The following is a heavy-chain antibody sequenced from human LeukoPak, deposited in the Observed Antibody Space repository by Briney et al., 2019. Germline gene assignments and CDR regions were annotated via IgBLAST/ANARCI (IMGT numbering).Heavy chain of an antibody. D-gene: IGHD2-15*01. CDR2: ISSSSSYI. CDR1: GFTFSSYS. J-gene: IGHJ3*01. V-gene: IGHV3-21*01. CDR3: GRQYCSGGSCYSAFDV. Sequence: GGSLRLSCAASGFTFSSYSMNWVRQAPGKGLEWVSSISSSSSYIYYADSVKGRFTISRDNAKNSLYLQMNSLRDEDTAVYYCGRQYCSGGSCYSAFDVWGQGTMVTVSS.